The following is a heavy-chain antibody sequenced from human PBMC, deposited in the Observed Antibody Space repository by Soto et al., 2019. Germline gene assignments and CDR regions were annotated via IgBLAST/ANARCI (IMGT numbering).Heavy chain of an antibody. CDR1: GFTFRSYA. CDR2: ISGSGIST. Sequence: PGWSLRLSCAASGFTFRSYAMSWVRQAPGKGLEWVSFISGSGISTHYADSVKGRFTVSRDNSKNTLYLQMNSLRAEDTAVYNCAKEPVGPDWYFDLWGRGTLVTVSS. CDR3: AKEPVGPDWYFDL. J-gene: IGHJ2*01. V-gene: IGHV3-23*01.